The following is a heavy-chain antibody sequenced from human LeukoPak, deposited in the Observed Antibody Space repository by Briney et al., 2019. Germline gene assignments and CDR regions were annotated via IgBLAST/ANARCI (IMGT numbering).Heavy chain of an antibody. CDR3: ARDYCSGGTCYSFSFHYFDS. CDR2: ISGYNGNT. V-gene: IGHV1-18*04. CDR1: GDTFTSYG. J-gene: IGHJ4*02. D-gene: IGHD2-15*01. Sequence: ASVKVSCKASGDTFTSYGISWVRQAPGQGLEWMGWISGYNGNTKYAQRLQDRVTVTTDTSTSTAYMELRGLRSDDTAVYYCARDYCSGGTCYSFSFHYFDSWGQGTLVTVSS.